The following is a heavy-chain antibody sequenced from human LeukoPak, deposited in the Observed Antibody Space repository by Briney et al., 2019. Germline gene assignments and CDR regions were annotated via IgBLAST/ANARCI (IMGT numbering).Heavy chain of an antibody. J-gene: IGHJ4*02. Sequence: ASVTVSCKASGYTFANFGVNWVRQAPGQGLEWMGWISAYNGHTYYTQKVQGRVTLTTDTSTSTAYMELRSLRSDDTAVYYCASPSETVTGAFDYWGQGTLVTVSS. V-gene: IGHV1-18*04. CDR3: ASPSETVTGAFDY. CDR2: ISAYNGHT. D-gene: IGHD4-17*01. CDR1: GYTFANFG.